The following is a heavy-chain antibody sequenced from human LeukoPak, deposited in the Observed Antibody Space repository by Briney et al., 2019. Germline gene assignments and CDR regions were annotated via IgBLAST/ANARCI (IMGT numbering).Heavy chain of an antibody. CDR1: GYTFTGYY. V-gene: IGHV1-2*02. CDR3: ARHSSGDWGGYYYYMDV. CDR2: INPNTGGT. D-gene: IGHD6-19*01. Sequence: ASVKVSCKASGYTFTGYYMHWVRQAPGQGLEWMGWINPNTGGTNYAQKFQGRVTMTRDTSISTAYMELSRLRSDDTAVYYCARHSSGDWGGYYYYMDVWGKGTTVTISS. J-gene: IGHJ6*03.